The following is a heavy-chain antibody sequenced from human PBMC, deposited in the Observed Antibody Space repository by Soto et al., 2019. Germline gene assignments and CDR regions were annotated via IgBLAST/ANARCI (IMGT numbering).Heavy chain of an antibody. CDR3: AKVLSLLAADVCSPLHY. Sequence: QVQLVESGGGVVQPGRSLRLSCAASGFTFSDYGMHWVRQAPGKGLEWVAVISDDGSTKYYADSVKGRFTISRDNSKNTLYLQMNSLRAEDTAVYYCAKVLSLLAADVCSPLHYGGQETLVTVSS. CDR2: ISDDGSTK. J-gene: IGHJ4*02. D-gene: IGHD6-13*01. V-gene: IGHV3-30*18. CDR1: GFTFSDYG.